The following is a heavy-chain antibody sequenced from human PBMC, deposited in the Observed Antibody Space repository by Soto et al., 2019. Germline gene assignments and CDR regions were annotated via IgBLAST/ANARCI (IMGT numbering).Heavy chain of an antibody. CDR2: IYYSAST. Sequence: SETLSLTCTVSGGSISSGDYYWSWIRQPPGKGLEWIGYIYYSASTYYNPSLKSRVTISVDTSKNQFSLKLSSVTAADTAVYYCARLTAQIAASNWGQGTLVTVSS. J-gene: IGHJ4*02. V-gene: IGHV4-30-4*01. D-gene: IGHD6-13*01. CDR1: GGSISSGDYY. CDR3: ARLTAQIAASN.